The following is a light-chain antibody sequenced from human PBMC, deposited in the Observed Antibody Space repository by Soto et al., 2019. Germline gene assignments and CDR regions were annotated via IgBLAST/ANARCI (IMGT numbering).Light chain of an antibody. CDR3: QQSYSTPLT. CDR1: QTVSNNF. CDR2: GAS. J-gene: IGKJ3*01. V-gene: IGKV3-20*01. Sequence: IVLTQSPGTLSLSPGERATLSCRASQTVSNNFLAWYQEKPGRGPRLLIYGASTRATGIPDRFSGSGSGTDFTLTISSLQPEDFATYYCQQSYSTPLTFGPGTKVDIK.